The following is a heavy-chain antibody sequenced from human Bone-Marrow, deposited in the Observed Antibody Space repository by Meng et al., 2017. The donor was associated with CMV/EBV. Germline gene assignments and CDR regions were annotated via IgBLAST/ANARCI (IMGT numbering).Heavy chain of an antibody. V-gene: IGHV3-21*01. Sequence: ETLSLTCAASGFTFSSYSMNWVRQAPGKGLEWVSSISSSSSYIYYADSVKGRFTISRDNAKTSLYLQMNSLRAEETAVYYCARIAVAGNIDDYWGQGTLVTVSS. CDR2: ISSSSSYI. CDR3: ARIAVAGNIDDY. CDR1: GFTFSSYS. D-gene: IGHD6-19*01. J-gene: IGHJ4*02.